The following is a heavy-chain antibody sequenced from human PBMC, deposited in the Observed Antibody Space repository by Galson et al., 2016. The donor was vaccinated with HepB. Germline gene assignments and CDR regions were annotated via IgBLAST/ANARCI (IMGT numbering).Heavy chain of an antibody. Sequence: SLRLSCAASGFTFIGYSVNWVRQAPGKRLEWLSYISSSSRTIYYADSVKGRFTISRDNAKDSLYLQMNSLRDEDTAVYYCARDRDRGIAADGNRYGLDVWGQGTTVTVSS. CDR2: ISSSSRTI. CDR3: ARDRDRGIAADGNRYGLDV. CDR1: GFTFIGYS. D-gene: IGHD6-13*01. V-gene: IGHV3-48*02. J-gene: IGHJ6*02.